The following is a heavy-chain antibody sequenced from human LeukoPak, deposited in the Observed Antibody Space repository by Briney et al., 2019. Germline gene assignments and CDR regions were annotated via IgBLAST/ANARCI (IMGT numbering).Heavy chain of an antibody. CDR1: GYTFTGYY. V-gene: IGHV1-2*06. Sequence: ASVKVSCKASGYTFTGYYMHWVRQAPGQGLEWMGRINPNSGGTNYAQKFQGRVTMTRDMSISTAYMELSRLRSDDTAVYYCARDRGYSGYDFDYWGQGTLVTVSS. CDR3: ARDRGYSGYDFDY. CDR2: INPNSGGT. J-gene: IGHJ4*02. D-gene: IGHD5-12*01.